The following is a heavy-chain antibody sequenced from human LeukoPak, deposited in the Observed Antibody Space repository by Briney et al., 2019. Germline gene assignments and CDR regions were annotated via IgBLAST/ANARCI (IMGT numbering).Heavy chain of an antibody. J-gene: IGHJ3*02. CDR2: IYPGDSDT. CDR1: GYSFTSYW. CDR3: ASSLGYCSSTSCYGAFDI. V-gene: IGHV5-51*01. Sequence: GESLKISCKGSGYSFTSYWIGWVRQMSGKGLEWMGIIYPGDSDTRYSPSFQGQVTISADKSISTAYLQWSSLKASDTAMYYCASSLGYCSSTSCYGAFDIWGQGTMVTVSS. D-gene: IGHD2-2*01.